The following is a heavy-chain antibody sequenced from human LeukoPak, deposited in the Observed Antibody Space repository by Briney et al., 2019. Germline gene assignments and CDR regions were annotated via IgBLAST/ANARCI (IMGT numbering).Heavy chain of an antibody. J-gene: IGHJ4*02. D-gene: IGHD3-22*01. Sequence: PGRSLRLSCAASGFTFSSYAMHWVRQAPGKGLEWVAVISYDGSNKYYADSVKGRFTISRDNSKNTLYLQMNSLRAEDTAVYYCARDAPGGGYPILEYWGQGTLVTVSS. CDR2: ISYDGSNK. CDR1: GFTFSSYA. CDR3: ARDAPGGGYPILEY. V-gene: IGHV3-30*01.